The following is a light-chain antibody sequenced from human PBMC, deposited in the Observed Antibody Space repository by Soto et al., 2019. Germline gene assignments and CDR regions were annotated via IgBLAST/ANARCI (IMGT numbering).Light chain of an antibody. CDR1: QSVSSSY. Sequence: EMVLTQSPGTLSLSPGERATPSCRASQSVSSSYLAWNQQKPGQAPRVLIYRASIRATGISDRFSGSGSGTDFTLTISRLEPEDFAVYYCQHYGASPWTFGQGTKVDNK. CDR2: RAS. J-gene: IGKJ1*01. V-gene: IGKV3-20*01. CDR3: QHYGASPWT.